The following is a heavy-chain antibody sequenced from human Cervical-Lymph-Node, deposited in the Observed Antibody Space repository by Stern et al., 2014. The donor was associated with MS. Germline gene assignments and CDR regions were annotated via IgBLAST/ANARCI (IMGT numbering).Heavy chain of an antibody. CDR1: GFTFSSYG. J-gene: IGHJ1*01. CDR2: IWYDGSNK. V-gene: IGHV3-33*01. CDR3: ARGRRLRFIRAEYFQH. Sequence: QVQLVESWGGVVQPGRSLRLSCAASGFTFSSYGMHWVRQAPGKGLEWVAVIWYDGSNKYYADSVKGRFTISRDNSKNTLYLQMNSLRAEDTAVYYCARGRRLRFIRAEYFQHWGQGTLVTVSS. D-gene: IGHD3-3*01.